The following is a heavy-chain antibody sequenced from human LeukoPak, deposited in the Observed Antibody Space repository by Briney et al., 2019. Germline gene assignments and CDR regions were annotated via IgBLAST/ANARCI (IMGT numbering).Heavy chain of an antibody. J-gene: IGHJ5*02. CDR2: IIPILGIA. CDR1: GGTFSSYA. V-gene: IGHV1-69*04. CDR3: ARDRVERGSSSDDQSWFDP. Sequence: GASVKVSCKASGGTFSSYAISWVRQAPGRGLEWMGRIIPILGIANYAQKFQGRVTITADKSTSTAYMELSSLRSEDTAVYYCARDRVERGSSSDDQSWFDPWGQGTLVTVSS. D-gene: IGHD6-6*01.